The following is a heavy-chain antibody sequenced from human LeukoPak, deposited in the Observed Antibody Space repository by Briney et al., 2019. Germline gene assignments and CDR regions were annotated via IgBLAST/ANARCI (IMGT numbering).Heavy chain of an antibody. D-gene: IGHD3-16*01. V-gene: IGHV3-7*01. CDR3: ARGLNTSPGVDY. Sequence: PGGSLRLSCAVSGFTFSNYWMNWVRQAPGKGLEWVPNIKEDGSQKYYVESVKGRFTVSRDNAKNSVYLQMSSLRDEDTAVYYCARGLNTSPGVDYWGQGTLVTVSS. CDR1: GFTFSNYW. J-gene: IGHJ4*02. CDR2: IKEDGSQK.